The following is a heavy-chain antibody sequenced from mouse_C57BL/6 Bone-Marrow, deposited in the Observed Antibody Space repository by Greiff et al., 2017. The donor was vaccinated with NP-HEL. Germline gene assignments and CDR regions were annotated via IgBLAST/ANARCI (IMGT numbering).Heavy chain of an antibody. CDR3: ARRGWLLPPWYFDV. J-gene: IGHJ1*03. CDR2: ISSGGSYT. Sequence: EVMLVESGGDLVKPGGSLKLSCAASGFTFSSYGMSWVRQTPDKRLEWVATISSGGSYTYYPDSVKGRFTISRDNAKNTLYLQMSSLKSEDTAMYYCARRGWLLPPWYFDVWGTGTTVTVSS. D-gene: IGHD2-3*01. CDR1: GFTFSSYG. V-gene: IGHV5-6*02.